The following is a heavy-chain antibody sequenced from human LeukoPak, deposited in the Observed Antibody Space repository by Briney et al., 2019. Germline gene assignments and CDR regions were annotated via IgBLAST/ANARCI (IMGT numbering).Heavy chain of an antibody. CDR1: GRTLRSHS. J-gene: IGHJ4*02. V-gene: IGHV1-69*04. D-gene: IGHD5-18*01. CDR2: IIPILGIA. CDR3: ARDLRRGYSYGSFDY. Sequence: SVNVPYKASGRTLRSHSIRWVRQARAHGREGMGSIIPILGIANYAQKFQGRVTISADKSTSTAYMELSSLRSEDTAVYYCARDLRRGYSYGSFDYWGQGTLVTVSS.